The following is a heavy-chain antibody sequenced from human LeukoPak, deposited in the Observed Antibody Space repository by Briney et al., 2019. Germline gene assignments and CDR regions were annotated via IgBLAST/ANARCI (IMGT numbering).Heavy chain of an antibody. J-gene: IGHJ5*02. CDR3: ARDRPYSGYVDWFDP. CDR1: GGSISSYY. CDR2: IYTSGST. D-gene: IGHD5-12*01. Sequence: PSDTLSLTCTVSGGSISSYYWIWIRQPAGKGLERIGRIYTSGSTNYNPSLKSRVTMSVDTSKNQFSLKLSSVTAADTAVYYCARDRPYSGYVDWFDPWGQGTLVTVSS. V-gene: IGHV4-4*07.